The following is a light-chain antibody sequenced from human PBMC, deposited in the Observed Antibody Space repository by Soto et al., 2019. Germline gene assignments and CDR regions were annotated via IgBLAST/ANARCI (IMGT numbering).Light chain of an antibody. Sequence: SQMTQYKTSLSASVGDTVTITCRASQVIGNYLAWYQQKPGKAPKLLLYDVSSLESGVPSRFSGSGSATEFILTINGLQPDDFATYFCQQFKSGPWTFGQGTNVAIK. J-gene: IGKJ1*01. V-gene: IGKV1-13*02. CDR3: QQFKSGPWT. CDR2: DVS. CDR1: QVIGNY.